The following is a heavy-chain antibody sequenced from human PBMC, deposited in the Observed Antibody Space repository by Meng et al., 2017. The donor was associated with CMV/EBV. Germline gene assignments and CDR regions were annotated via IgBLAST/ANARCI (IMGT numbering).Heavy chain of an antibody. J-gene: IGHJ4*02. CDR1: GLTFSSYE. CDR2: ISSSGSTI. Sequence: GESLKISCAASGLTFSSYEMNWVRQAPGKGLEWVSYISSSGSTIYYADSVKGRFTISRDNAKNSLYLQMNSLRAEDTAVYYCARAVDSSGWYLLDYWGQGTLVTVSS. V-gene: IGHV3-48*03. D-gene: IGHD6-19*01. CDR3: ARAVDSSGWYLLDY.